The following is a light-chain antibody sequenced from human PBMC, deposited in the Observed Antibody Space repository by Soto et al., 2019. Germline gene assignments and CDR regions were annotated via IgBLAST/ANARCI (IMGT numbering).Light chain of an antibody. CDR3: QVWDGTSDHVV. J-gene: IGLJ2*01. Sequence: SYELSQPPSVSVAPGQTARITCGGNNIGGKSVHWYQQKPGQAPVLVVYDDSARPSGIPERFSGSNSGNTATLTISRVEAGDEADFYCQVWDGTSDHVVFGGGTKLTVL. V-gene: IGLV3-21*02. CDR2: DDS. CDR1: NIGGKS.